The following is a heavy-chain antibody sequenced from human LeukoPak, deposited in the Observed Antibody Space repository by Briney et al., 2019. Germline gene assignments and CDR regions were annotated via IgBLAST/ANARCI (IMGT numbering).Heavy chain of an antibody. CDR3: GTLLANGPFDY. V-gene: IGHV1-2*02. Sequence: ASVKVSCKASGYTFTGYYMHLVRQAPGQGLEWMGYIYPNSGATKYAQKFQGRVTMTRDTSISTAYMELSGLGSDDTAVYYCGTLLANGPFDYRGQGSLVTVSS. J-gene: IGHJ4*02. CDR2: IYPNSGAT. CDR1: GYTFTGYY.